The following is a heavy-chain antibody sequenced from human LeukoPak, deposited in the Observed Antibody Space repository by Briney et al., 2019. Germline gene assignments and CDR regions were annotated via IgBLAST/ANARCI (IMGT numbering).Heavy chain of an antibody. CDR1: GGSISSYY. Sequence: SETLSLTCTVSGGSISSYYWSWIRQPPGKGLEWIGYIYYSGSTYYNPSLKSRVTISVDTSRNQFSLKLSSVTAADTAVYYCARAPGYGDSYFDYWGQGTLVTVSS. D-gene: IGHD4-17*01. CDR3: ARAPGYGDSYFDY. V-gene: IGHV4-59*08. J-gene: IGHJ4*02. CDR2: IYYSGST.